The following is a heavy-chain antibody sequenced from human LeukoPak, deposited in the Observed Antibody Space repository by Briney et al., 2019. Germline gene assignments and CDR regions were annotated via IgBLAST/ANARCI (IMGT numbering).Heavy chain of an antibody. V-gene: IGHV4-38-2*02. CDR3: ARDSGTTGEVKFDP. Sequence: SETLSLTCTVSGYSISSSYCWGWIRQPPGKGLEWIGSIYHSGSTYYNPSLKSRVTMSLDTSKNQFSLKLRSVTAADTAVYYCARDSGTTGEVKFDPWGQGTLVTVSS. CDR1: GYSISSSYC. D-gene: IGHD3-10*01. CDR2: IYHSGST. J-gene: IGHJ5*02.